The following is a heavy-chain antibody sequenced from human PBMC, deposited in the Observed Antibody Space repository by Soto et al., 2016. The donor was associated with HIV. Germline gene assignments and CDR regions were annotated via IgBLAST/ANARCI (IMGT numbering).Heavy chain of an antibody. CDR2: ISTYNGNT. D-gene: IGHD2-15*01. Sequence: QVQLVQAGAEVKKPGASVKVSCKASGYTFTSHGISWVRQAPGQGLEWMGWISTYNGNTDYAQKLQGRVTMTTDTSTSTVYMELRSLRSDDTAVYYCARVLSSGYCSGGSCYAGDWYFDLWGRGTLVIVSS. CDR3: ARVLSSGYCSGGSCYAGDWYFDL. CDR1: GYTFTSHG. J-gene: IGHJ2*01. V-gene: IGHV1-18*01.